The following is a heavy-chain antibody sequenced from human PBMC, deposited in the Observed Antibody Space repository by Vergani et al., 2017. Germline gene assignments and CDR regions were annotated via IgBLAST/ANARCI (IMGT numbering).Heavy chain of an antibody. J-gene: IGHJ1*01. D-gene: IGHD2-15*01. Sequence: QVQLVQSGAEVKKPGSSVKVSCKASVGTFSSYAISWVRQAPGQGLEWMGRFIPIFGTANYAQKFQGRVTITADESTSTAYMGLSSLRSEDTAVYYCARPRFTPYCSGGSCHAEYFQHWGQGTLVTVSS. CDR3: ARPRFTPYCSGGSCHAEYFQH. CDR1: VGTFSSYA. CDR2: FIPIFGTA. V-gene: IGHV1-69*13.